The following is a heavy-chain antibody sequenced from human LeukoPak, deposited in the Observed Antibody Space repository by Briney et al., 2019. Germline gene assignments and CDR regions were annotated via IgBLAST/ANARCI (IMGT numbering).Heavy chain of an antibody. CDR3: VSIVLDS. Sequence: ASVKVSCKVSGYTFTELSIHWVRQAPGKGLEWMGGEDGGPIYAQKFQGGVTMTEDTSTDTAYMDVSSLRSEDTAVYYCVSIVLDSWGQGTLVTVSS. CDR1: GYTFTELS. D-gene: IGHD3-22*01. CDR2: EDGGP. V-gene: IGHV1-24*01. J-gene: IGHJ4*02.